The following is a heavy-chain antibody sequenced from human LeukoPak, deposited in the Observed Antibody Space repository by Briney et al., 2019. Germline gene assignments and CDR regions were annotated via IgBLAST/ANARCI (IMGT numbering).Heavy chain of an antibody. CDR2: IYYSGST. CDR3: ARAGPMVRGTTNAGFDY. V-gene: IGHV4-39*07. D-gene: IGHD3-10*01. CDR1: GGSISSSSYY. Sequence: PSETLCLTCTVSGGSISSSSYYWGWIRQPPGKGLEWIGSIYYSGSTYYNPSLKSRVTISVDTSKNQFSLKLSSVTAADTAVYYCARAGPMVRGTTNAGFDYWGQGTLVTVSS. J-gene: IGHJ4*02.